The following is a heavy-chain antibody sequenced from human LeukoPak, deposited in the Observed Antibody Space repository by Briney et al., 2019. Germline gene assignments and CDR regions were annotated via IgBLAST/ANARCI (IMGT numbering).Heavy chain of an antibody. CDR1: GFTFSSFS. J-gene: IGHJ5*02. CDR3: ARGYGDYYTWFDP. Sequence: PGGSLRLSCVASGFTFSSFSMNWVRQAPGKGLEWVSYISSSSSTIYYADSVKGRFTISRDNAKNSLYLQMNSLGAEDTAVYYCARGYGDYYTWFDPWGQGTLVTVSS. D-gene: IGHD4-17*01. CDR2: ISSSSSTI. V-gene: IGHV3-48*01.